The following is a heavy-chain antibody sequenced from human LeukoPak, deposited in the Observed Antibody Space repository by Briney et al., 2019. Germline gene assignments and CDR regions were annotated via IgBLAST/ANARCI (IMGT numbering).Heavy chain of an antibody. Sequence: GGSLRLSCAASGLTFSSYAMSWVRQAPGKRPEWVANIKQDGSERYYVDSVKGRFTISRDNAKNSLFLQMNSLRAEDTAMYYCARDKVVGATWFDPWGQGTLVTVSS. D-gene: IGHD1-26*01. CDR2: IKQDGSER. CDR1: GLTFSSYA. CDR3: ARDKVVGATWFDP. J-gene: IGHJ5*02. V-gene: IGHV3-7*01.